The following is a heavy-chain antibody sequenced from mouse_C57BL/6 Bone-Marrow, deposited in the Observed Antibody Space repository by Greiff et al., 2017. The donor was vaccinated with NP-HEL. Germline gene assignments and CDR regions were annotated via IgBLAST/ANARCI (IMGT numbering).Heavy chain of an antibody. J-gene: IGHJ3*01. D-gene: IGHD2-12*01. CDR3: VLSTYYTFAY. CDR1: GFTFTDYY. CDR2: VYPYNGGT. Sequence: EVQRVESGPVLVKPGPSVKISCKASGFTFTDYYMHWVKQSHGKSLEWIGLVYPYNGGTSYNQKFKGKATLTVDTSSSTAYMELNSLTSEDSAVYYCVLSTYYTFAYWGQGTLVTVSA. V-gene: IGHV1-36*01.